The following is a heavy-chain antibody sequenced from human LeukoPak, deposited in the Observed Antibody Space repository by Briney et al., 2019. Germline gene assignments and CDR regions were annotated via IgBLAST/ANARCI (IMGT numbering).Heavy chain of an antibody. CDR3: ARAFLWFGELFSLENWFDP. Sequence: ASVKVSCKASGYTFTSYDINCGRQATGQGLEWMGWMNPNSGNTGYAQKFQGRVTMTRNTSISTAYMELSSLRSEDTAVYYCARAFLWFGELFSLENWFDPWGQGTLVTVSS. CDR1: GYTFTSYD. J-gene: IGHJ5*02. CDR2: MNPNSGNT. D-gene: IGHD3-10*01. V-gene: IGHV1-8*01.